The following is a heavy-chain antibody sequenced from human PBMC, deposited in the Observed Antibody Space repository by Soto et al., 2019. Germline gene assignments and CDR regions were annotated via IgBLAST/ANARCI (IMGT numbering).Heavy chain of an antibody. CDR1: ALSLSTSGVG. CDR2: IYWDDDK. V-gene: IGHV2-5*02. CDR3: VHSHVFRVFGFDS. Sequence: QITLKESGPTLVEPTQTLTLTCTFSALSLSTSGVGVGWISQPPGKALEWLALIYWDDDKRYSPSLKSRPTMTKDTSNNKVVLTMSNMDPADTATYYCVHSHVFRVFGFDSWGQGTLVTVPS. J-gene: IGHJ4*02. D-gene: IGHD3-10*02.